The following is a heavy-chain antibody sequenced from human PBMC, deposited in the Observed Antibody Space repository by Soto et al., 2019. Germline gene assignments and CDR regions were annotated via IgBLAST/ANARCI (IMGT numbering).Heavy chain of an antibody. Sequence: EVQLLQSGAQVKKPGESLKISCKGSGFSISSYWLGWVRQMPGKGLEWMGIIFPGDPDVRYNPSFQGQVTISADTSINTAYLQWPSLKASDTAMYYCARAIVSGLMFPPGLDVWGQGTTVTVSS. V-gene: IGHV5-51*01. CDR3: ARAIVSGLMFPPGLDV. CDR2: IFPGDPDV. CDR1: GFSISSYW. D-gene: IGHD2-21*01. J-gene: IGHJ6*02.